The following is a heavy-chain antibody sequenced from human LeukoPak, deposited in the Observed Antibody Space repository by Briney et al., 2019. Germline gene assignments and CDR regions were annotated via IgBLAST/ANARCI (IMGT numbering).Heavy chain of an antibody. J-gene: IGHJ6*02. D-gene: IGHD2-2*01. CDR1: GFTFDDYA. CDR2: ISWNSGSI. V-gene: IGHV3-9*01. Sequence: PGRSLRLSCAASGFTFDDYAMHWVRQAPGKGLEWVSGISWNSGSIGYADSVKGRFTISRDNAKNSLYLQMSSLRAEDTALYYCAKGSGSGYCSSTSCYDYYYYYGMDVWGQGTTVTVSS. CDR3: AKGSGSGYCSSTSCYDYYYYYGMDV.